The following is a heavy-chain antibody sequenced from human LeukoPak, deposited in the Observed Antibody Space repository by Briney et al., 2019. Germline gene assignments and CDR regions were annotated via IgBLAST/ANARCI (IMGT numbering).Heavy chain of an antibody. V-gene: IGHV1-69*13. CDR1: GGTFSSFA. D-gene: IGHD2-15*01. Sequence: SVKVSCKASGGTFSSFAISWVRQAPGQGLEWMGGIIPIFGTANYAQKFQGRVTITADESTSTAYMELSSLRSEDTAVYYCASSVVVVVAALTPYYYYGMDVWGQGTTVTVSS. CDR3: ASSVVVVVAALTPYYYYGMDV. J-gene: IGHJ6*02. CDR2: IIPIFGTA.